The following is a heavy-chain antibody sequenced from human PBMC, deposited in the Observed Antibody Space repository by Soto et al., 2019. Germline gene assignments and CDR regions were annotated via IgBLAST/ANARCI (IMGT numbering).Heavy chain of an antibody. V-gene: IGHV4-59*11. CDR1: GGSINSHF. D-gene: IGHD3-10*02. Sequence: QVQLQESGPGLVKPSETLSLTCTVSGGSINSHFWTWIRQPPGTGLECIGYIHHSGRTHYNPSLKSRVTMSIDTSKNQFSLKLTSVTAADTAVYYCVRVWNVPGWLDPWGQGTLVTVSS. J-gene: IGHJ5*02. CDR2: IHHSGRT. CDR3: VRVWNVPGWLDP.